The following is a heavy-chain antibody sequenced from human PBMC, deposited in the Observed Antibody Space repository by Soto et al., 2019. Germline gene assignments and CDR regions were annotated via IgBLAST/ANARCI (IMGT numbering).Heavy chain of an antibody. CDR2: INPSGDSA. CDR3: ASVGSFEVVAATDYFDH. J-gene: IGHJ4*02. Sequence: VQLVQSGAEVKKPGASVKISCKASGYTFNSYYMHWVRQAPGQGLEWMGVINPSGDSAGYAQKFQGRVTMTRDTSTITLYMDLSGLRSDDTAVYYCASVGSFEVVAATDYFDHWGQGTLITVSS. D-gene: IGHD6-19*01. CDR1: GYTFNSYY. V-gene: IGHV1-46*02.